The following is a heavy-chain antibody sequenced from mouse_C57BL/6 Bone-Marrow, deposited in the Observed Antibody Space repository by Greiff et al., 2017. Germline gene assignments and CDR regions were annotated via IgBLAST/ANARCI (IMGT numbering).Heavy chain of an antibody. Sequence: VQLQQPGAELVKPGASVKMSCKASGYTFTSYWITWVKQRPGQGREWIGDIYAGSGSTNYYGKFKSKATLTVDTSSSTAYMQVSRLTSEDSAVYYCARGNYGDFDVWGTETTVTVSS. CDR3: ARGNYGDFDV. D-gene: IGHD2-1*01. V-gene: IGHV1-55*01. CDR1: GYTFTSYW. CDR2: IYAGSGST. J-gene: IGHJ1*03.